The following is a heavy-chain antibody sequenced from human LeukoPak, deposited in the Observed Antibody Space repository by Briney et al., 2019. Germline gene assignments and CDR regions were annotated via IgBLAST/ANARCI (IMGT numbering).Heavy chain of an antibody. CDR1: GFTFSNYA. CDR3: AKGDTVIVPAATDY. J-gene: IGHJ4*02. D-gene: IGHD2-2*01. V-gene: IGHV3-23*01. CDR2: ISGSGGST. Sequence: GGSLRLSCAASGFTFSNYAMSWVRQAPGKGLEWVSAISGSGGSTYYADSVKGRFTISRDNSKNTLYLQMNSLRAEDTAVYYCAKGDTVIVPAATDYWGQGTLVTVS.